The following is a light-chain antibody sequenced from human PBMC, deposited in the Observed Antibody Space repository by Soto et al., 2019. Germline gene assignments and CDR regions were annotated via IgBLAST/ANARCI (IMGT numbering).Light chain of an antibody. Sequence: EIVLTQSPGTLSLSPGERATLSCRTSQSVSSSYLAWYQQKPGQAPRLLIYGASSRATGIPDRFIGSGSGTDVTLTISRLEPEDFAVYYCQQYGSSPTYTFGQGTKLEIK. CDR1: QSVSSSY. CDR2: GAS. V-gene: IGKV3-20*01. CDR3: QQYGSSPTYT. J-gene: IGKJ2*01.